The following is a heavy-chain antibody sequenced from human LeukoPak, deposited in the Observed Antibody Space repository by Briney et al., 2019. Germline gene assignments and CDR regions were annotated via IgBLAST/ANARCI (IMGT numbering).Heavy chain of an antibody. CDR2: IYYSGNT. Sequence: KPSETLSLTCTVSGGTISSSSYYWGWIRQPPGKGLEWIGTIYYSGNTYYNSSLNGRVSISVDTSKNQFSLKLSSMTAADTSVYYCARLLRGYNFGYDLRSIDYWGQGTLVTVSS. V-gene: IGHV4-39*01. CDR1: GGTISSSSYY. D-gene: IGHD5-12*01. J-gene: IGHJ4*02. CDR3: ARLLRGYNFGYDLRSIDY.